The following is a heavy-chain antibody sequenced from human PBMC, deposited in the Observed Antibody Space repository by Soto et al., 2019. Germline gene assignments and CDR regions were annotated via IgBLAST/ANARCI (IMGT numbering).Heavy chain of an antibody. CDR2: ISSNGGST. V-gene: IGHV3-64D*06. CDR3: VTGAETWFGDTKVPVNYGMDV. J-gene: IGHJ6*02. D-gene: IGHD3-10*01. CDR1: GFTFSSYA. Sequence: PGGSLRLSCSASGFTFSSYAMHWVRQAPGKGLEYVSAISSNGGSTYYADSVKGRFTISRDNSKNTLYLQMSSLRAEDTAVYYCVTGAETWFGDTKVPVNYGMDVWGQGTMVTVSS.